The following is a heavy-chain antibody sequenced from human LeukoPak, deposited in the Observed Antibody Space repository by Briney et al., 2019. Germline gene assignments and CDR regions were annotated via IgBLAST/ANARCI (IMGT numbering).Heavy chain of an antibody. CDR1: GFTFSSYS. J-gene: IGHJ4*02. CDR3: AKGYYADYFFDF. CDR2: ISSSSSYI. Sequence: PGGSLRLSCAASGFTFSSYSMNWVRQAPGKGLEWVSSISSSSSYIYYADSVKGRFTISRDNAKNSLHLQVNSLRAEDTAVYYCAKGYYADYFFDFWGQGTLVTVSS. V-gene: IGHV3-21*04. D-gene: IGHD4-17*01.